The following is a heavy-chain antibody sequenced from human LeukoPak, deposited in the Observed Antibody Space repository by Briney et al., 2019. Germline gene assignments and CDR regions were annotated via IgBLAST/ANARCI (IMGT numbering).Heavy chain of an antibody. CDR3: ARESPTRYSSSWYGQGIFDY. CDR1: GGTFSSYA. CDR2: IIPIFGTA. Sequence: SVKVSCKASGGTFSSYAISWVRQAPGQGLEWMGGIIPIFGTANYAQEFQGRVTITADESTSTAYMELSSLRSEDTAVYYCARESPTRYSSSWYGQGIFDYWGQGTLVTVSS. D-gene: IGHD6-13*01. V-gene: IGHV1-69*01. J-gene: IGHJ4*02.